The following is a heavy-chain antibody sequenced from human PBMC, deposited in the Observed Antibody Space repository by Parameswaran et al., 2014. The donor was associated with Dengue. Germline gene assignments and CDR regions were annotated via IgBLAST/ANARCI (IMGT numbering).Heavy chain of an antibody. CDR2: INHSGST. D-gene: IGHD3-10*01. Sequence: KGLEWIGEINHSGSTNYNPSLKSRVTISVDTSKNQFSLKLSSVTAADTAVYYCARGLRVLYYYGSGSYYNRLPTPISAFDIWGQGTMVTVSS. CDR3: ARGLRVLYYYGSGSYYNRLPTPISAFDI. V-gene: IGHV4-34*01. J-gene: IGHJ3*02.